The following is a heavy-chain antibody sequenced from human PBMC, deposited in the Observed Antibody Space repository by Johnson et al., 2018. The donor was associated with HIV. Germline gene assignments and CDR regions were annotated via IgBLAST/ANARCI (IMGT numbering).Heavy chain of an antibody. Sequence: QVQLVESGGGVVQPGRSLRLSCAATGFTFSNYAMHWVRQAPGKGLEWVAVISYDGSNKYYADSVKGRFTISRDSSKNTLFLQMNSLRAEDTAVYYCAKAAANAFDIWGQGTMVTVSS. CDR1: GFTFSNYA. J-gene: IGHJ3*02. V-gene: IGHV3-30-3*01. D-gene: IGHD6-13*01. CDR2: ISYDGSNK. CDR3: AKAAANAFDI.